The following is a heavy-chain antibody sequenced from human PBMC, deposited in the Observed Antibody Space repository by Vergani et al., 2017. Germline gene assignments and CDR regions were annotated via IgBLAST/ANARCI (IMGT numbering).Heavy chain of an antibody. Sequence: EVQLVESGGSLVQPGGSLRLSCAVSGFSFSSYEMNWVRQAPGKGLELISYISTSGTTIYYADSVKGLFTISRDNAKNSLYLQMKSLRAEDTAVYYCARVAPGFQHWGQGTLVTVSS. J-gene: IGHJ1*01. CDR1: GFSFSSYE. CDR3: ARVAPGFQH. V-gene: IGHV3-48*03. CDR2: ISTSGTTI.